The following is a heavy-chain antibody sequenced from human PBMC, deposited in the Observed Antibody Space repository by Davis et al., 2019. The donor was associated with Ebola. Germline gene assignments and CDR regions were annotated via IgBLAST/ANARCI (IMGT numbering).Heavy chain of an antibody. CDR3: ARDDIVVVVASHYYGMDV. J-gene: IGHJ6*02. D-gene: IGHD2-15*01. CDR2: LNAGNGNT. CDR1: GYTFSNYA. Sequence: ASVKVSCKASGYTFSNYAIHWVRQAPGQRLEWMGWLNAGNGNTNYAQKLQGRVTMTTDTSTSTAYMELRSLRSDDTAVYYCARDDIVVVVASHYYGMDVWGQGTTVTVSS. V-gene: IGHV1-18*01.